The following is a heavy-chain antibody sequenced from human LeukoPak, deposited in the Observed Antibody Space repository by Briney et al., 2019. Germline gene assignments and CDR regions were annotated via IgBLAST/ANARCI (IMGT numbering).Heavy chain of an antibody. Sequence: PSETLSLTCTVSGGSISSSYYYWGWIRQPPGKGLEWIGEINHSGSTNYNPSLKSRVTISVDTSKNQFSLKLSSVTAADTAVYYCARGGGLDPWGQGTLVTVSS. J-gene: IGHJ5*02. V-gene: IGHV4-39*07. CDR2: INHSGST. CDR1: GGSISSSYYY. D-gene: IGHD4-23*01. CDR3: ARGGGLDP.